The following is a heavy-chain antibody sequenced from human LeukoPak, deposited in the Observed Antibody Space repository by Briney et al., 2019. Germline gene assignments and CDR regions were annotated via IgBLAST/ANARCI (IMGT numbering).Heavy chain of an antibody. CDR1: GDSVSSNIAA. J-gene: IGHJ4*02. V-gene: IGHV6-1*01. CDR3: AKDCGTGPFACSH. D-gene: IGHD2-15*01. Sequence: SQTFSFTCAISGDSVSSNIAAWNWIRQSPSRGLEWLGRTYYRSKWYNDYAVSVRSRITIDPDTSKNQFSLQLNSVTPEDTAVYYCAKDCGTGPFACSHWGQGTLVTVSS. CDR2: TYYRSKWYN.